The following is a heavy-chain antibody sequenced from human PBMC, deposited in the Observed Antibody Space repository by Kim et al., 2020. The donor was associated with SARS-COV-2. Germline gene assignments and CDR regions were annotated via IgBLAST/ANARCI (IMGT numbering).Heavy chain of an antibody. J-gene: IGHJ4*02. V-gene: IGHV3-74*01. CDR1: GFTFSGYW. D-gene: IGHD3-22*01. CDR3: ARGDYYSY. CDR2: INMNGSIT. Sequence: ETLSLTCAASGFTFSGYWMHWVRQAPGKGLVWVSRINMNGSITTYGDSVKGRFTVSRDNAQNTLYLQMDSLRAEDTAVYYCARGDYYSYWGQGTLVTVS.